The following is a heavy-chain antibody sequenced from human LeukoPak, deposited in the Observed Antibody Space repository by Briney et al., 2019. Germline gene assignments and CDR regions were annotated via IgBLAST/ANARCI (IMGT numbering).Heavy chain of an antibody. V-gene: IGHV4-59*12. D-gene: IGHD6-19*01. CDR2: IYYSGST. Sequence: SETLSLTCTVSGGSISSYYWSWIRQPPGKGLEWIGYIYYSGSTNYNPSLKSRVTISVDTSKSQFSLKLSSVTAADTAVYYCARGPWYIAVAGKFDYWGQGTLVTVSS. CDR3: ARGPWYIAVAGKFDY. CDR1: GGSISSYY. J-gene: IGHJ4*02.